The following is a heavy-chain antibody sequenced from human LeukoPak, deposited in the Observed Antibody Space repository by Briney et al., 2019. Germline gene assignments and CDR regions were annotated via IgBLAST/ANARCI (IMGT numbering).Heavy chain of an antibody. J-gene: IGHJ4*02. CDR3: ARGRRSGYDY. D-gene: IGHD5-12*01. V-gene: IGHV4-39*01. CDR2: IYYSGST. CDR1: GGSISSSSYY. Sequence: SETLSLTCTVSGGSISSSSYYWGWIRQPPGKGLEWIGSIYYSGSTYYKPSLKSRVIISVDTSKNQFSLKLSSVTAADTAVYYCARGRRSGYDYWGRGTLVTVSS.